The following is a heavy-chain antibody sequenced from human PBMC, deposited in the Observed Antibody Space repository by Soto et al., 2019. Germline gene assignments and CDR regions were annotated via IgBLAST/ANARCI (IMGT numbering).Heavy chain of an antibody. CDR2: IYSGGST. Sequence: GGSLRLSCAASGFTVSSNYMSWVRQAPGKGLEWVSVIYSGGSTYYADSVKGRFTISRDNSKNTLYLQMNSLRAEDTAVYYRARDSGYSSSPDAFDIWGQGAMVTVSS. D-gene: IGHD6-13*01. J-gene: IGHJ3*02. CDR1: GFTVSSNY. CDR3: ARDSGYSSSPDAFDI. V-gene: IGHV3-66*01.